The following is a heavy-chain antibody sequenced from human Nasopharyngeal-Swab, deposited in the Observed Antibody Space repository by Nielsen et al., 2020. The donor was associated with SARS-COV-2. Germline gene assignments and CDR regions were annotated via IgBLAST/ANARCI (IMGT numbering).Heavy chain of an antibody. D-gene: IGHD4-23*01. CDR1: GITLSSYA. CDR2: ISGSGGST. V-gene: IGHV3-23*01. J-gene: IGHJ4*02. Sequence: GESLKISCAASGITLSSYAMGWVRQAPGKGLEWVSFISGSGGSTYYADSVKGRFTISRDNSKNTLYLQMNSLRAEDTAVYYCAKGVTPFDSWGQGTLVTVSS. CDR3: AKGVTPFDS.